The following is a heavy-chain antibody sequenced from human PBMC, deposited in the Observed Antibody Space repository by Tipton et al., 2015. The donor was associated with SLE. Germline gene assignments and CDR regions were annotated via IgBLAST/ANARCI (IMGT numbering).Heavy chain of an antibody. J-gene: IGHJ5*02. D-gene: IGHD2-15*01. CDR2: ISGSGGST. V-gene: IGHV3-23*01. Sequence: SLRLSCAASGFTFSSYAMSWVRQAPGKGLEWVSAISGSGGSTYYADSVKGRFTISRDNSKNTLYLQMNSLRAEDTAVYYCARLVLKNLFYCSGGSYYSRWFDPWGQGTLVTVSS. CDR3: ARLVLKNLFYCSGGSYYSRWFDP. CDR1: GFTFSSYA.